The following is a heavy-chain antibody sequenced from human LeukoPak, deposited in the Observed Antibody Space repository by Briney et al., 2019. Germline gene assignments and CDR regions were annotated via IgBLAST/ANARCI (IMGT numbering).Heavy chain of an antibody. CDR2: IYENGRT. CDR3: ARDWELGH. CDR1: GGSIGNSF. Sequence: SETLSLTCTVSGGSIGNSFWSWIRQSPGEGLEWIRFIYENGRTSYNPSLKSRVTISVDMSKNQFSLRLTSMTAADTAVYYCARDWELGHWGRGILVTVTS. D-gene: IGHD1-26*01. V-gene: IGHV4-59*01. J-gene: IGHJ4*02.